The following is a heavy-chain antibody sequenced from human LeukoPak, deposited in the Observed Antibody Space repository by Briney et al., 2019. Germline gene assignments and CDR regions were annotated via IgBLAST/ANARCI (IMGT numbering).Heavy chain of an antibody. CDR3: ARHSDYSGSYRDAFDI. J-gene: IGHJ3*02. Sequence: GESLKISCKSSGYSFTSYWIGWVPQMPGKGLEWMGIIYPGDSDTRYSPSFQGQVPISADKSISTAYLQWSSLKASDTAMYYCARHSDYSGSYRDAFDIWGQGTMVTVSS. CDR2: IYPGDSDT. D-gene: IGHD1-26*01. CDR1: GYSFTSYW. V-gene: IGHV5-51*01.